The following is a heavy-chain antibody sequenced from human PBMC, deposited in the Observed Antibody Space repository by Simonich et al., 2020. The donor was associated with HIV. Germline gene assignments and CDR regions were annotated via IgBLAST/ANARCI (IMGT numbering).Heavy chain of an antibody. V-gene: IGHV4-34*01. CDR2: INHSGST. J-gene: IGHJ4*02. CDR3: ARGFYQRLYYFDY. Sequence: QVQLQQWGAGLLKPSETLSLTCAVYGGSFSGYYWSWIRQPPGKGLEWIGEINHSGSTNYNPSLKSRVTRSVDTSKNQFSLKLSSVTAADTAVYYCARGFYQRLYYFDYCGQGTLVTVSS. CDR1: GGSFSGYY. D-gene: IGHD2-2*01.